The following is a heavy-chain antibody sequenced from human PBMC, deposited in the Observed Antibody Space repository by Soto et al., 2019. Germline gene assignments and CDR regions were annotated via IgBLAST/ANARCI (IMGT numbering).Heavy chain of an antibody. D-gene: IGHD3-9*01. V-gene: IGHV1-3*01. CDR3: ARNLMDYDILTGYYRAYYFDY. J-gene: IGHJ4*02. CDR1: GYTFTSYA. CDR2: INAVNGNT. Sequence: QVQLVQSGAEVKKPGASVKVSCKASGYTFTSYAMHWVRQAPGQRLEWMGWINAVNGNTKYSQKFQGRVTITRDTSASTEYMELSSLRSEDTAVYYCARNLMDYDILTGYYRAYYFDYWGQGTLVTVSS.